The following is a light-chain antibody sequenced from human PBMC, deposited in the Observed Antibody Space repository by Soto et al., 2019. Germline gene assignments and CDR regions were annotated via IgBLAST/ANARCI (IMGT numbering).Light chain of an antibody. CDR1: SSDVGGYNY. V-gene: IGLV2-14*01. J-gene: IGLJ2*01. Sequence: ALAQPASVSGSPGQSITISCTGTSSDVGGYNYVSWYQQHPGKAPKLMIYDVSNRPSGVSNRFSGSKSGNTASLTISGLQAEDEADYHCSSYTSSSTLEVFGGGTQLTVL. CDR2: DVS. CDR3: SSYTSSSTLEV.